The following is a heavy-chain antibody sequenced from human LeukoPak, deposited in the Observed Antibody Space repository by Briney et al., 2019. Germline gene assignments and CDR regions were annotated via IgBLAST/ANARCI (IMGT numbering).Heavy chain of an antibody. V-gene: IGHV1-8*01. J-gene: IGHJ6*02. CDR1: GYTFTSYD. CDR3: ARGHSSGWYLVDYYYGMDV. CDR2: MNPNSGNT. D-gene: IGHD6-19*01. Sequence: ASVKVSCKASGYTFTSYDINWVRQATGQGLEWMGWMNPNSGNTGYAQKFQGRVTMTRNTSIGTAYMELSSLRSEDTAVYYCARGHSSGWYLVDYYYGMDVWGQGTTVTVSS.